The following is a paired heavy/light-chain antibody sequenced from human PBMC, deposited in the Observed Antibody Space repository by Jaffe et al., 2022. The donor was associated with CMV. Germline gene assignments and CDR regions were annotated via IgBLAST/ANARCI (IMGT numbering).Heavy chain of an antibody. D-gene: IGHD1-26*01. J-gene: IGHJ4*02. CDR3: ASSTVGTSFDF. Sequence: EVQLVESGGGLVQPGGSLRLSCAGSGFTFSNYAMNWVRRAPGKGLEWVSGISGSDGSTYYADSVKGRFTISRDNSKNTLYVHMKSLRAEDTATYYCASSTVGTSFDFWGQGTLVTVSS. V-gene: IGHV3-23*04. CDR2: ISGSDGST. CDR1: GFTFSNYA.
Light chain of an antibody. V-gene: IGLV4-69*01. CDR1: SGHSAYA. CDR3: QTWGTGIWV. J-gene: IGLJ3*02. Sequence: QLVLTQSPSASASLGASVKLTCTLSSGHSAYAIAWHQQQPEKGPRYLMKLNYDGSHTKGDGIPDRFSGSSSGAERYLTISSLQSEDEADYYCQTWGTGIWVFGGGTKLTVL. CDR2: LNYDGSH.